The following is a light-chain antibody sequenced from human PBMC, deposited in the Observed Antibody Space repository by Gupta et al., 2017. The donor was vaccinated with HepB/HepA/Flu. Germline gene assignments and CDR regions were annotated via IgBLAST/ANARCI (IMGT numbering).Light chain of an antibody. J-gene: IGLJ2*01. V-gene: IGLV2-14*01. CDR1: IIDIGAYDH. CDR3: SSFTTSSTMV. Sequence: QSSLTLPASVSASPGQSITISCTGTIIDIGAYDHVSWYQQHPDKVPKLIIYEVSKRPSGVSNRFSGSKSGNTASLTISGLQTEDEADYYCSSFTTSSTMVFGGGTKVTVL. CDR2: EVS.